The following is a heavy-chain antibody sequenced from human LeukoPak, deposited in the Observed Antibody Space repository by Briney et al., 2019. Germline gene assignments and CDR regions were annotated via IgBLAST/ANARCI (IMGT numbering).Heavy chain of an antibody. CDR1: RFTFTKYW. CDR3: ARDYDSDCSQSFDI. J-gene: IGHJ3*02. V-gene: IGHV3-7*05. CDR2: IKEDGRRE. Sequence: GGSLRLSCAASRFTFTKYWMSWVRQAPGKGLEWVADIKEDGRREYYVDSVKGRFTISRDNAKNSPYLQMDSLRVEDTAVYYCARDYDSDCSQSFDIWGQGTMVIVSS. D-gene: IGHD2-21*02.